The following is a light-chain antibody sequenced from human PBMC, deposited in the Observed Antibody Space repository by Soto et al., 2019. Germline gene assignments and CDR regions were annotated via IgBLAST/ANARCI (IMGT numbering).Light chain of an antibody. CDR3: QQYYSTPLT. J-gene: IGKJ1*01. V-gene: IGKV4-1*01. Sequence: DIVMTQSPDSLAVSLGERATINCKSSQSVLYSSNNKNYLAWYQQKPGQPPKLLIYWASTRESGVPYRFSGSGSGTDFTLTITSLQAVDVAVYYCQQYYSTPLTFGQGTKVEIK. CDR1: QSVLYSSNNKNY. CDR2: WAS.